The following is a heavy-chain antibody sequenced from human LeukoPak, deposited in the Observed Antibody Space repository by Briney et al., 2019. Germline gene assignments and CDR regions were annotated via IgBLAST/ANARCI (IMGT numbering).Heavy chain of an antibody. Sequence: PSETLSLTCTVSGGSISSSSYYWGWIRQPPGKGLEWIGSIYYSGSTYYNPSLKSRVTISVDTSKNQFSLRLNSVTAADTAGYYCARGLTTHAGTFDYWGQGTLVTVSS. CDR2: IYYSGST. CDR3: ARGLTTHAGTFDY. D-gene: IGHD6-13*01. V-gene: IGHV4-39*07. J-gene: IGHJ4*02. CDR1: GGSISSSSYY.